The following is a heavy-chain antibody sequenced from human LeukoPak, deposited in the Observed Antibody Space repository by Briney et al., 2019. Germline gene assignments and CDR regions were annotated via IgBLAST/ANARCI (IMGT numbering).Heavy chain of an antibody. CDR2: INSDGINT. V-gene: IGHV3-74*01. Sequence: HRGGSLRLSCAASGFTFSNYWMHWVRQAPGKGLVWVSRINSDGINTSYADSVKGRFTISRDNSKNTLFLQMNSLRAEDTAVYYCAGGGFGEAYYYYYYMDVWGKGTTVTVSS. CDR3: AGGGFGEAYYYYYYMDV. J-gene: IGHJ6*03. D-gene: IGHD3-10*01. CDR1: GFTFSNYW.